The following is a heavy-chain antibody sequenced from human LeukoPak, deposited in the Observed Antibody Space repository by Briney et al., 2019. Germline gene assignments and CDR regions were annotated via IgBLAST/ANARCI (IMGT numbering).Heavy chain of an antibody. Sequence: SETLSLTCAVYGGSFSGYYWSWIRQPPGKGLEWIGEINHSGSTNYNPSLKSRVTISVDTSKNQFSLKLSSVTAADTAVYYCARYSSGWYSNYNFDYWGQGTLVTVSS. CDR1: GGSFSGYY. V-gene: IGHV4-34*01. CDR3: ARYSSGWYSNYNFDY. J-gene: IGHJ4*02. CDR2: INHSGST. D-gene: IGHD6-19*01.